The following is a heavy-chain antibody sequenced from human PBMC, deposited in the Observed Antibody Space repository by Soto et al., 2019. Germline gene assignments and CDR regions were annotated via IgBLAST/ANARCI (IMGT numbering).Heavy chain of an antibody. D-gene: IGHD6-19*01. CDR1: GYTFSSYD. CDR2: LNPNSGDT. J-gene: IGHJ4*02. Sequence: QVQLVQSGAEVKKPGASVKVSCKASGYTFSSYDINWVRQATGQGLEWMGWLNPNSGDTGYAQKFQGRVTLTRNTSINTAYIELSSLPSDDTAVYYCATSGGGWYLYWGQGTLVTVSS. V-gene: IGHV1-8*01. CDR3: ATSGGGWYLY.